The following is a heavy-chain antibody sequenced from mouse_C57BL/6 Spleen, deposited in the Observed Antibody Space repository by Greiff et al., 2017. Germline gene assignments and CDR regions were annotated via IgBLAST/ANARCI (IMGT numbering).Heavy chain of an antibody. CDR3: ARRGAIYDGYYPYYFDY. J-gene: IGHJ2*01. Sequence: QVQLQQPGAELVKPGASVKLSCKASGYTFTSYWMQWVKQRPGQGLEWIGEIDPSDSYTNYNQKFKGKATLTVDTSSSTAYMQLSSLTSEDSAVYYCARRGAIYDGYYPYYFDYWGQGTTLTVSS. V-gene: IGHV1-50*01. CDR2: IDPSDSYT. CDR1: GYTFTSYW. D-gene: IGHD2-3*01.